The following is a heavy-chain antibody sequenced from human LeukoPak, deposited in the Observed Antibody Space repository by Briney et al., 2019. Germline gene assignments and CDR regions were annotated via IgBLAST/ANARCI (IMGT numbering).Heavy chain of an antibody. V-gene: IGHV3-74*01. D-gene: IGHD3-22*01. CDR3: AREDRYYYDSSGYSTGGPDY. Sequence: PGGSLRLSCAASGFTFSSYWMHWVRQAPGKGLVWVSRINGDGSSTSYADSVKGRFTISRDNAKNTLYLQMNSLRAEDTAVYYCAREDRYYYDSSGYSTGGPDYWGQGTLVTVSS. CDR1: GFTFSSYW. J-gene: IGHJ4*02. CDR2: INGDGSST.